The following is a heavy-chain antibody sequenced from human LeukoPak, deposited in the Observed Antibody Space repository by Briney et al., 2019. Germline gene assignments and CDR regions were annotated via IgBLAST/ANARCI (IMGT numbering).Heavy chain of an antibody. CDR1: GFTFDDYA. CDR2: ISWNSGSI. D-gene: IGHD1-26*01. J-gene: IGHJ4*02. Sequence: GGSLRLSCAASGFTFDDYAMHWVRQAPGKGLEWVSGISWNSGSIGYADSVKGRFTISRDNAKNSLYLQMNSLRAEDTALYYCAKDRMYSGGYQSALDYWGQGTLVTVSS. CDR3: AKDRMYSGGYQSALDY. V-gene: IGHV3-9*01.